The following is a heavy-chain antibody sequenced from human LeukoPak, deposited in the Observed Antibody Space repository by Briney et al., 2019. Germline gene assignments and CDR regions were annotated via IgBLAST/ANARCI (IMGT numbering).Heavy chain of an antibody. CDR2: INHSGST. Sequence: SETLSLTCAVYGGSFSGYYWSWIRQPPGKGLEWIGEINHSGSTNYNPSLKSRVTISVDTSKNQFSLTLSSVTAADTAVYYCARVPAASDYYYMDVWGKGTTVTVSS. V-gene: IGHV4-34*01. CDR3: ARVPAASDYYYMDV. J-gene: IGHJ6*03. CDR1: GGSFSGYY. D-gene: IGHD2-2*01.